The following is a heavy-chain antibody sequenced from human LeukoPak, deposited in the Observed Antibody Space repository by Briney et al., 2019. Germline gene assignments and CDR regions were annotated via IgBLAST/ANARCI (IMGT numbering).Heavy chain of an antibody. J-gene: IGHJ4*02. CDR3: ARGERILYREFDY. Sequence: SETLSLTCAVYGGSFSGYYWSWIRQPPGKGLEWIGEINHSGSTNYNPSLKSRVTISVDTSKNQFSLKLSSVTAADTAVYYCARGERILYREFDYWGQGTLVTVSS. D-gene: IGHD2-8*01. V-gene: IGHV4-34*01. CDR1: GGSFSGYY. CDR2: INHSGST.